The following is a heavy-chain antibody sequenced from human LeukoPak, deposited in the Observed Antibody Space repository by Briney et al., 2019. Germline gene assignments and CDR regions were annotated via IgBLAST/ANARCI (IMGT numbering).Heavy chain of an antibody. CDR1: EFTVSDNY. CDR3: ARVYSSSWYVYFDY. J-gene: IGHJ4*02. D-gene: IGHD6-13*01. Sequence: GSLRLSCAASEFTVSDNYMSWVRQAPGKGLEWVSVIYSGGSTYYTDSVKGRFTISRDNSKNTLYLQMNSLRAEDTAVYYCARVYSSSWYVYFDYWGQGTLVTVSS. CDR2: IYSGGST. V-gene: IGHV3-66*02.